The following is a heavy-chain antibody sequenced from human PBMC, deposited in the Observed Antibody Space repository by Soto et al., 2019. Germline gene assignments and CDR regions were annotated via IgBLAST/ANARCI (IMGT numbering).Heavy chain of an antibody. CDR2: ISAYNGNT. J-gene: IGHJ3*02. V-gene: IGHV1-18*01. Sequence: ASVKVSCKASGYTFTSYDINWVRQATGQGLEWMGWISAYNGNTNYAQKLQGRVTMTTDTSTSTAYMELRSLRSDDTAVYYCARVSGPVTTPDDAFDIWGQGTMVTVSS. D-gene: IGHD4-17*01. CDR3: ARVSGPVTTPDDAFDI. CDR1: GYTFTSYD.